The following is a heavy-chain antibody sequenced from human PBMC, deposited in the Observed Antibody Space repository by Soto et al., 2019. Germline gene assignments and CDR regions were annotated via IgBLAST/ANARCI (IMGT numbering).Heavy chain of an antibody. CDR1: GYTFTSYG. V-gene: IGHV1-18*01. Sequence: ASAKVSRKASGYTFTSYGISWVRQASGQGLEWMGWISAYNGNTKYAQKLQGRVTMTTDTSTSTAYMELRSLRSDDTAVYYCARDEAYKWNDGGWFDPWGQGTLVTVSS. J-gene: IGHJ5*02. CDR3: ARDEAYKWNDGGWFDP. CDR2: ISAYNGNT. D-gene: IGHD1-1*01.